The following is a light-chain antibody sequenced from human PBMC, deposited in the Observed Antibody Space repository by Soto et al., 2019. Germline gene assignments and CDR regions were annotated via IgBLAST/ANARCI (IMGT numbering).Light chain of an antibody. CDR1: SSDIGNYNY. CDR3: SSYAGTLVV. Sequence: QSVLTQPPSASGSPGQSVTISCTGTSSDIGNYNYVSWYQKHPGKAPKLMIYEVTKRPSGVPDRFSGSKSGNAASLTVSGLQAEDEADYYCSSYAGTLVVFGGGTQLTVL. J-gene: IGLJ2*01. V-gene: IGLV2-8*01. CDR2: EVT.